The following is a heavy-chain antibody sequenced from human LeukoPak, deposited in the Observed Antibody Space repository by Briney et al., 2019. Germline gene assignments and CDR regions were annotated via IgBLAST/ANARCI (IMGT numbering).Heavy chain of an antibody. CDR2: IKSKTDGGTT. CDR3: TTVPYSSGWYGDWFDP. V-gene: IGHV3-15*01. J-gene: IGHJ5*02. Sequence: AGGSLRLSCAASGFTFSNFGVHWARQAPGKGLEWVGRIKSKTDGGTTDYAAPVKGRFTISRDDSKNTLYLQMNSLKTEDTAVYYCTTVPYSSGWYGDWFDPWGQGTLVTVSS. CDR1: GFTFSNFG. D-gene: IGHD6-19*01.